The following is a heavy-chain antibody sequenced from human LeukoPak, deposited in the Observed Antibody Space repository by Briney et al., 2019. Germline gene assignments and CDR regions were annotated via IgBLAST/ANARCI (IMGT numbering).Heavy chain of an antibody. V-gene: IGHV3-66*01. D-gene: IGHD3-9*01. Sequence: GGSLRLSCAASGFSVSSNYMSWVRQVPGKGLEWVSVIYSDDTAYYADSVKGRFTISRDNSKNTVYLQMNSLRAEDTAVYYCARDGYDIFSGHYVGAYWGQGTLVTVPS. CDR3: ARDGYDIFSGHYVGAY. CDR1: GFSVSSNY. CDR2: IYSDDTA. J-gene: IGHJ4*02.